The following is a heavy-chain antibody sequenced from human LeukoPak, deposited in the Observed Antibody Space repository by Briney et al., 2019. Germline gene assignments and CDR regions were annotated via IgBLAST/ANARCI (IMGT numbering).Heavy chain of an antibody. J-gene: IGHJ4*02. CDR1: GFTFSNFE. V-gene: IGHV3-48*03. CDR3: AREGTLFYFDV. CDR2: ISSAASVT. Sequence: GGSLRLSCAASGFTFSNFEMNWVRQAPGKGLEWVSYISSAASVTYYADFVKGRFTISRDNAKNSLYLEMNSLRTEDTAVYYCAREGTLFYFDVWGQGAQVTVSS.